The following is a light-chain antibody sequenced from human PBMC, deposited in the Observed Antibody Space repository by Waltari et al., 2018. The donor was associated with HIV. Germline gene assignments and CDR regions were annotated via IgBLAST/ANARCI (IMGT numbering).Light chain of an antibody. CDR2: RNN. V-gene: IGLV1-47*01. Sequence: QSVLTQPPSASGTPGQSVTISCSGTSPNIGTNYVYWYQQFPGTAPKLLIYRNNERPSGVPDRFSGSKSGTSASLDISGLRSDDEAEYYCAAWDDTLTVVFGGGTKLTVL. CDR1: SPNIGTNY. J-gene: IGLJ2*01. CDR3: AAWDDTLTVV.